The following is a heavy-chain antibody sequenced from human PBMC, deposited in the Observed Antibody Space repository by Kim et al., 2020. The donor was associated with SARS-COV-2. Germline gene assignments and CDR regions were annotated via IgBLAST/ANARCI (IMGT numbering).Heavy chain of an antibody. CDR3: ARDSSSSGNYFDY. D-gene: IGHD6-6*01. V-gene: IGHV1-46*01. Sequence: YAQKFQGRVTMTMDTSTSTFYMELSGLRSEDTAVYYCARDSSSSGNYFDYWGQGTLVTVSS. J-gene: IGHJ4*02.